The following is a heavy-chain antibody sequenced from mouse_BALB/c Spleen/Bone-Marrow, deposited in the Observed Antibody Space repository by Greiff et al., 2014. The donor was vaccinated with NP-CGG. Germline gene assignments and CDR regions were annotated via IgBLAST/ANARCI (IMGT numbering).Heavy chain of an antibody. CDR3: ARYDGYYGAMDY. J-gene: IGHJ4*01. CDR2: ISTNSGNT. Sequence: VKLMESGPELVRPGVSVKISCKGSGYTFTDYAMHWVKQSHAKSLEWIGVISTNSGNTNYNQKFKGKATMTVDKSSSTAYMELARLTSEDSAIYYCARYDGYYGAMDYWGQGTSVTVSS. V-gene: IGHV1-67*01. CDR1: GYTFTDYA. D-gene: IGHD2-3*01.